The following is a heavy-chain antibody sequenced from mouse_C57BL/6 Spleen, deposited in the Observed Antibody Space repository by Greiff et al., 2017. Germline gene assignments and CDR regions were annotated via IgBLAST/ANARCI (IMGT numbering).Heavy chain of an antibody. CDR3: ASVITTVPFMDY. J-gene: IGHJ4*01. Sequence: QVQLQQPGAELVRPGTSVKLSCKASGYTFTSYWMHWVKQRPGQGLEWIGVIDPSDSYTNYNHKFKGKATLTVDTSSSTAYMELHSLTSEDSAVYFCASVITTVPFMDYWGQGTAVTVSS. V-gene: IGHV1-59*01. CDR1: GYTFTSYW. D-gene: IGHD1-1*01. CDR2: IDPSDSYT.